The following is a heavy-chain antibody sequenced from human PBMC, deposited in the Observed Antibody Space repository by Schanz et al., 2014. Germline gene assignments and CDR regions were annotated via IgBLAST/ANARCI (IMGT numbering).Heavy chain of an antibody. CDR1: GLIFSSYA. V-gene: IGHV3-23*04. CDR3: ARGGFGEVSYFDY. D-gene: IGHD3-10*01. Sequence: EVQLVASGGGLVQPGGSLKLSCAASGLIFSSYAMSWVRQAPGKGLVWVSRINGDGSRTAYADSVKGRFTISRDNSKNTLYLQMNSLRPEDTAVYYCARGGFGEVSYFDYWGQGTLVTVSS. CDR2: INGDGSRT. J-gene: IGHJ4*02.